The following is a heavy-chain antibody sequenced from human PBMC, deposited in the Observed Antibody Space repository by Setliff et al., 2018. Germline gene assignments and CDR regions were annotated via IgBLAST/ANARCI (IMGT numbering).Heavy chain of an antibody. D-gene: IGHD2-15*01. Sequence: PGGSLRLSCAASGFTFSNNWIHWLRQPPGKGLEWVSRIDNDGGITHYADSVKGRFTISRDNAKDTLHPQMNSLRVEDTAIYYCVRLYPFDIWGRGTMVTVSS. J-gene: IGHJ3*02. V-gene: IGHV3-74*01. CDR2: IDNDGGIT. CDR3: VRLYPFDI. CDR1: GFTFSNNW.